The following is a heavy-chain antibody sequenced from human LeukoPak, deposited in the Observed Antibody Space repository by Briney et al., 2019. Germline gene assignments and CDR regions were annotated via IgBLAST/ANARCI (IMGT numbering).Heavy chain of an antibody. Sequence: GGSLRLSCAASGLTFSSYAMSWVPPPPRTGLEWVSAITLSSGHTYYAASVKGRFTISRDNSKNTLYLQMNSLRAEDTAVYYCAKVGFSEMEWLLYSDHWGQGTLVTVSS. CDR1: GLTFSSYA. V-gene: IGHV3-23*01. D-gene: IGHD3-3*01. CDR2: ITLSSGHT. CDR3: AKVGFSEMEWLLYSDH. J-gene: IGHJ4*02.